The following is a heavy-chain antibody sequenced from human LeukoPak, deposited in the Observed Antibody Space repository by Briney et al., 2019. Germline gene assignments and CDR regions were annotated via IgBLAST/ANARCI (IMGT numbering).Heavy chain of an antibody. CDR2: IDQSGTT. J-gene: IGHJ4*02. Sequence: SETLSLTCVVYGGSFSGYYWSWIRQPPGKGREWIGEIDQSGTTNYNPSLKSRVSISVDTSKKQFSLTLTSMTAAYTAVYYCARVPHFYCGYGYFDCWGQGTLVTVSS. V-gene: IGHV4-34*01. CDR1: GGSFSGYY. CDR3: ARVPHFYCGYGYFDC. D-gene: IGHD2/OR15-2a*01.